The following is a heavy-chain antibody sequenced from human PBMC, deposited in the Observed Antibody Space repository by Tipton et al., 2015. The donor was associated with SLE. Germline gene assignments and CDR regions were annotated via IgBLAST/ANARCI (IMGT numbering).Heavy chain of an antibody. CDR2: IIPILGIA. V-gene: IGHV1-69*09. D-gene: IGHD3-10*01. J-gene: IGHJ3*02. CDR3: ARSGLWFGEPDAFDI. CDR1: GGTFSSYT. Sequence: QLVQSGAEVKKPGSSVKVSCKASGGTFSSYTISWVRQAPGQGLEWMGRIIPILGIANYAQKFQGRVTITADKSTSTAYMELSSLRSEDTAVYYCARSGLWFGEPDAFDIWGQGTMVTVSS.